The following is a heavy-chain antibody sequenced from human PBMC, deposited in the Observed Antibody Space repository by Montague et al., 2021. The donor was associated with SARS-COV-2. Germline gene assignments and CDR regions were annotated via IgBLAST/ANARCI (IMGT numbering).Heavy chain of an antibody. CDR1: GSSLSTPNVG. CDR3: AHLIRYYDIFTGIPFDY. D-gene: IGHD3-9*01. CDR2: IYSNDEK. Sequence: PALVKPTQTLTLTCTFSGSSLSTPNVGVGWIRQPPGKALEWVAVIYSNDEKRYSPSLRNRLTITKDTAKNQVVLSLTYVDPVDTATYYYAHLIRYYDIFTGIPFDYWGQGSQVTVSS. J-gene: IGHJ4*02. V-gene: IGHV2-5*01.